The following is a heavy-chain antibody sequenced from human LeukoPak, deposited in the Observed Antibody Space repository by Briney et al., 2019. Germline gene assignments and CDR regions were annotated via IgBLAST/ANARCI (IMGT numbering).Heavy chain of an antibody. CDR2: IIPIFGIA. J-gene: IGHJ4*02. CDR1: GGTFSSYA. V-gene: IGHV1-69*04. D-gene: IGHD3-10*01. Sequence: SVKVSCKASGGTFSSYAISWARQAPGQGLEWMGRIIPIFGIANYAQKFQGRVTITADKSTSTAYMELSSLRSEDTAVYYCARESPPSYGSGSYSSYFDYWGLGTLVTVSS. CDR3: ARESPPSYGSGSYSSYFDY.